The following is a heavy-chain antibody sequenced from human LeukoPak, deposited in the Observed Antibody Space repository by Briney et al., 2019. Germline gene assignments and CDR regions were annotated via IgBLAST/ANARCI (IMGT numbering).Heavy chain of an antibody. CDR3: ATDLSIAVADPFDY. V-gene: IGHV1-24*01. D-gene: IGHD6-19*01. CDR2: FDPEDGET. CDR1: GYTLTELS. J-gene: IGHJ4*02. Sequence: ASVKVSCKVSGYTLTELSMHWVRQAPGKGLEWMGGFDPEDGETIYAQKFQGRVTMTEDTSTDTAYTELSSLRSEDTAVYYCATDLSIAVADPFDYWGQGTLVTVSS.